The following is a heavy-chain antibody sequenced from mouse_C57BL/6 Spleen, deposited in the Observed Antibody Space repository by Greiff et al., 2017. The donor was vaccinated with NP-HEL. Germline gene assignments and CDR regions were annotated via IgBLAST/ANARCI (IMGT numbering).Heavy chain of an antibody. CDR1: GFTFSSYA. V-gene: IGHV5-9-1*02. Sequence: EVQVVESGEGLVKPGGSLKLSCAASGFTFSSYAMSWVRQTPEKRLEWVAYISSGGDYIYYADNVKGRFTISRDNARNTLYLQMSSLKSEDTAMYYCTRITAVVALYYAMDYWGQGTSVTVSS. D-gene: IGHD1-1*01. J-gene: IGHJ4*01. CDR3: TRITAVVALYYAMDY. CDR2: ISSGGDYI.